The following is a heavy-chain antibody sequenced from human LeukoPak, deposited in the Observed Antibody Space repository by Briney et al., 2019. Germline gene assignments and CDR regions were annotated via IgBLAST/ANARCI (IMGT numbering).Heavy chain of an antibody. Sequence: ASVKVSCKASGYTFTSYGISWVRQAPGQGLEWMGWISAYNGNTNYAQKLQGRVTMTTDTSTSTAYMELRSLRSDDTAVYYCARDIVVVPAAEGSSYYYYYGMDVWGQGTTVTVSS. CDR1: GYTFTSYG. D-gene: IGHD2-2*01. J-gene: IGHJ6*02. CDR2: ISAYNGNT. CDR3: ARDIVVVPAAEGSSYYYYYGMDV. V-gene: IGHV1-18*01.